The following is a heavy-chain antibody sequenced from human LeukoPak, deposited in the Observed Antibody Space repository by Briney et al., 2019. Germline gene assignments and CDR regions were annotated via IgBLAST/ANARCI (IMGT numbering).Heavy chain of an antibody. D-gene: IGHD6-13*01. CDR2: ISGSGDRT. CDR1: GFIFSSYA. Sequence: PGGSLRLSCAASGFIFSSYAMSWVRQAPGKGLEWVSDISGSGDRTNHADSVKGRFTISRDNAKNSLYLQMNSLRAEDTAVYYCAIIPRAAAGPSARSPFHYWGQGTLVTVSS. CDR3: AIIPRAAAGPSARSPFHY. V-gene: IGHV3-23*01. J-gene: IGHJ4*02.